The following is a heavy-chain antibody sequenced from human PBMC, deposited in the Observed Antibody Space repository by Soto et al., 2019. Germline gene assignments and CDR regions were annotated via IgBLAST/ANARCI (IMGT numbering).Heavy chain of an antibody. D-gene: IGHD2-21*01. CDR1: GYTFNGYY. CDR3: ARAVVVVRNLDAFDI. Sequence: ASVKVCCKASGYTFNGYYMQWVRQDPEQGLEWMGWINPNSGGTNYAQKFQGWVTMTRDTSISTAYMELSRLRSDDTAVYYCARAVVVVRNLDAFDIWGQGTMVTVSS. V-gene: IGHV1-2*04. J-gene: IGHJ3*02. CDR2: INPNSGGT.